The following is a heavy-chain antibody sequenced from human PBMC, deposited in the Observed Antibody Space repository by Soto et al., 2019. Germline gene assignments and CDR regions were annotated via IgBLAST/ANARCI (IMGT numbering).Heavy chain of an antibody. D-gene: IGHD6-19*01. CDR2: IFSNVEK. J-gene: IGHJ6*03. V-gene: IGHV2-26*01. Sequence: SGPTLVNPTETLTLTCTVSGFSLASGKVGVTWIRQPPGKALEWLAHIFSNVEKSYRTSLKDRLTISEDTSKSQVVLTMTNVDPVDTATYYCAQILFGRSVAGGYFYMDVWGKGNTVTVSS. CDR3: AQILFGRSVAGGYFYMDV. CDR1: GFSLASGKVG.